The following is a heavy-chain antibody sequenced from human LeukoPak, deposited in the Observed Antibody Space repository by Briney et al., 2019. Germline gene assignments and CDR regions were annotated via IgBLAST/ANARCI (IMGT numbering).Heavy chain of an antibody. V-gene: IGHV3-23*01. D-gene: IGHD3-10*01. Sequence: GGSLRLSCAASGFTFSTFAMIWVRQPPGKGLEWVSGISGSGGASYYADSVKGRFTISRDDSHNTLYLQMNSLRAEDTAVYFCARGGVDYYGSGTYYLMYYFDYWGQGALVTVSS. CDR1: GFTFSTFA. CDR3: ARGGVDYYGSGTYYLMYYFDY. CDR2: ISGSGGAS. J-gene: IGHJ4*02.